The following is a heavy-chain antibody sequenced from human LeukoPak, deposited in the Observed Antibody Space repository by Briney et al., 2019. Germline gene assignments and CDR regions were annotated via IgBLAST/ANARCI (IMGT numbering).Heavy chain of an antibody. CDR1: GFTFSSYG. V-gene: IGHV3-30*03. CDR2: ISYDGSNK. CDR3: ARQYDSSGYSAFDI. Sequence: GGTLRLSCAASGFTFSSYGMHWVRQAPGKGLEWVAVISYDGSNKFYADSVKGRFTISRDNSKNTLYLQMNSLRAEDTAVYYCARQYDSSGYSAFDIWGQGTMVTVSS. J-gene: IGHJ3*02. D-gene: IGHD3-22*01.